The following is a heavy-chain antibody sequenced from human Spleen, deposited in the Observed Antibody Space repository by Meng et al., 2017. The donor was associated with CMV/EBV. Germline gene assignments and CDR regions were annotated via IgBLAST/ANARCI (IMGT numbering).Heavy chain of an antibody. J-gene: IGHJ6*02. Sequence: GESLKISCAASGFTFSSYAMSWVRQAPGKGLEWVSSISRSSSYIYYADSVKGRFTISRDNAKNSLYLQMNSLRAEDTAVYYCARDPQPDDFWSGYYTNYYYGMDVWGQGTTVTVSS. V-gene: IGHV3-21*01. CDR2: ISRSSSYI. D-gene: IGHD3-3*01. CDR3: ARDPQPDDFWSGYYTNYYYGMDV. CDR1: GFTFSSYA.